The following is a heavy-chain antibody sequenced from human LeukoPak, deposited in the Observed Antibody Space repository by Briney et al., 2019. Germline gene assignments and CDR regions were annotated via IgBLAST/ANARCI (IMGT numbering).Heavy chain of an antibody. D-gene: IGHD3-22*01. Sequence: PGGSLRLSCAASGFTFSSYAMSWVRQAPGKGLEWVSVISGSGGSTYYADSVKGRFTISRDNSKNTVYLQMSSLRVEDTAVYYCAKSLTYYHENSDSIWGQGTLVTVSS. CDR2: ISGSGGST. J-gene: IGHJ4*02. CDR1: GFTFSSYA. V-gene: IGHV3-23*01. CDR3: AKSLTYYHENSDSI.